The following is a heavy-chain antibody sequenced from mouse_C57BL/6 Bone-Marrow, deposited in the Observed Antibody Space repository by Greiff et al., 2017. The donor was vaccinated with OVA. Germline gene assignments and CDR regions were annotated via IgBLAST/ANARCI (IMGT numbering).Heavy chain of an antibody. D-gene: IGHD2-12*01. Sequence: EVKLVESGGGLVQPGESLKLSCESNAYEFPSHDMSWVRKTPEKRLELVAAINSDGGSSSYPDTLERRFIISRDNTKKTLYLQMSSLMSEDAAVYYCARPPAYYTGYYAMDYWGQGTSVTVSS. J-gene: IGHJ4*01. CDR3: ARPPAYYTGYYAMDY. CDR2: INSDGGSS. V-gene: IGHV5-2*01. CDR1: AYEFPSHD.